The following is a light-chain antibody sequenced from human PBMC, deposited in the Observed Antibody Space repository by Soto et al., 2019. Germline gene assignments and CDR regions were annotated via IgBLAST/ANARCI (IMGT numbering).Light chain of an antibody. CDR1: SSDVGGYYY. V-gene: IGLV2-14*01. CDR2: EVS. Sequence: QSVLTQPASVSGSPGQSITISCTGTSSDVGGYYYVSWYQLHPGKAPKLMIFEVSNWPSGVSYRFSGSKSGNTASLTISGLQPEDEADYYCSSYTTSRTSVFGTGTKLTVL. J-gene: IGLJ1*01. CDR3: SSYTTSRTSV.